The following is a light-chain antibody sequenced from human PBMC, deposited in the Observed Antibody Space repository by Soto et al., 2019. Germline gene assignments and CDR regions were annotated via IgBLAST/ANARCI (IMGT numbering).Light chain of an antibody. Sequence: DIQMTQSPSTLSASVGDRVTITCRASQSISSWLAWYQQKPGKAPKLLIYKASSLESGVPSRFSGSGSGTEFTLTISSLQPDDFGTHYCQQYSTYSRTFGQGTKVEIK. CDR2: KAS. CDR1: QSISSW. J-gene: IGKJ1*01. V-gene: IGKV1-5*03. CDR3: QQYSTYSRT.